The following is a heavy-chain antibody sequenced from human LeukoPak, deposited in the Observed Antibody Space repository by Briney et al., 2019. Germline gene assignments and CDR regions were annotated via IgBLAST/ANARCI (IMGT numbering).Heavy chain of an antibody. CDR3: AMDSSWLPLKFDY. V-gene: IGHV3-66*01. CDR1: GFIVGTNY. D-gene: IGHD5-24*01. Sequence: PGGSLRLSCAASGFIVGTNYMSWVRQAPGKGLEWVSVLYSGGTTYYADSVKGRFTISRDNSKNTLYLQMNSLRAEDTAVYYCAMDSSWLPLKFDYWGQGTLVTVST. J-gene: IGHJ4*02. CDR2: LYSGGTT.